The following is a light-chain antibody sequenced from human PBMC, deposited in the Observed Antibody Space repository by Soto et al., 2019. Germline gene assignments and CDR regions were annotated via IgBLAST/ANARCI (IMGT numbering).Light chain of an antibody. V-gene: IGLV2-8*01. CDR1: SSHVGGYDY. CDR3: SLYAGSNVYV. Sequence: QSALTQPPSASGSPGQSVTISCTGTSSHVGGYDYVSWYQQHPGKAPKLLIYEVTERPSGVPDRFSGSKSGNTASLTLSGLQAEDEAEYSGSLYAGSNVYVFGTGTKVTVL. CDR2: EVT. J-gene: IGLJ1*01.